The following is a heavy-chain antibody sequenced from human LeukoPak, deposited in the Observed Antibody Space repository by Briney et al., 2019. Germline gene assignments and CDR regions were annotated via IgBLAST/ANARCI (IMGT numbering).Heavy chain of an antibody. V-gene: IGHV3-21*01. CDR2: ISSSSSYI. CDR3: ARDLRNSIGYCSSTSCPGYAFDI. CDR1: GFTFSSYS. Sequence: PGGSLRLSCAASGFTFSSYSMNWVRQAPGKGLEWVSSISSSSSYIYYADSVKGRFTISRDNAKNSLYLQMNSLRAEDTAVYYCARDLRNSIGYCSSTSCPGYAFDIWGQGTMITVSS. J-gene: IGHJ3*02. D-gene: IGHD2-2*01.